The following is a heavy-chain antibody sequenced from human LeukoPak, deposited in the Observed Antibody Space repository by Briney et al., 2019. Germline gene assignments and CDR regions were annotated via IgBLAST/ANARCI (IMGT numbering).Heavy chain of an antibody. CDR3: AGVRTGAFDI. Sequence: GGSLRLSCAASGSTFSTYSMNWVRQAPGKGLEWVSVISSGGGTYYADSVKGRFTISRDSSKNTLSLQMNSLRGEDTAVYYCAGVRTGAFDIWGQGTMVTVSS. J-gene: IGHJ3*02. CDR1: GSTFSTYS. CDR2: ISSGGGT. V-gene: IGHV3-66*01.